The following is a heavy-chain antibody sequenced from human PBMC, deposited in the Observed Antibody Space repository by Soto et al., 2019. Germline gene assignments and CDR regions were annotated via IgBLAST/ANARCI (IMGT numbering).Heavy chain of an antibody. V-gene: IGHV4-34*01. CDR2: INHSGST. Sequence: QVQLQQWGAGLLKPSETLSLTCAVYGGSFSGYYWSWIRQPPGKGLEWIGEINHSGSTNYNPSLNSRVTISVDTSKSQFSLKLSSVTAADTAVYYSARGLDDSSGYYYSNWFDPWGQGTLVTVSS. CDR1: GGSFSGYY. CDR3: ARGLDDSSGYYYSNWFDP. J-gene: IGHJ5*02. D-gene: IGHD3-22*01.